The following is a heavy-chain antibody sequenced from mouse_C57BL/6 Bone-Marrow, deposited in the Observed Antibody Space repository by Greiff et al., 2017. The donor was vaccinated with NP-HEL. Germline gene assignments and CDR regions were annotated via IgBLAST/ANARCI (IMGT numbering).Heavy chain of an antibody. CDR2: SRNKANDYTT. D-gene: IGHD1-1*01. CDR3: ARDEDYGSSLYWYFDV. J-gene: IGHJ1*03. CDR1: GFTFSDFY. Sequence: EVKLVESGGGLVQSGRSLRLSCATSGFTFSDFYMEWVRQAPGKGLEWIAASRNKANDYTTEYSASVKGRFIVSRDTSQSILYLQMNALRAEDTAIYYCARDEDYGSSLYWYFDVWGTGTTVTVSS. V-gene: IGHV7-1*01.